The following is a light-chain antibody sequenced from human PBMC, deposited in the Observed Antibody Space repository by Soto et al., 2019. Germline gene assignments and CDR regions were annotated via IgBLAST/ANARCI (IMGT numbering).Light chain of an antibody. Sequence: EIVLTQSPGTLSLSPGERATLSCRASQSVSSSYLAWYQQKIGQAPRLLIYGASSRATGIPDRFSGSGSGTAFTPAIIRLEPEDFTVYYCQQYGTPLWTFGRVTKVEIK. J-gene: IGKJ2*01. CDR2: GAS. CDR3: QQYGTPLWT. CDR1: QSVSSSY. V-gene: IGKV3-20*01.